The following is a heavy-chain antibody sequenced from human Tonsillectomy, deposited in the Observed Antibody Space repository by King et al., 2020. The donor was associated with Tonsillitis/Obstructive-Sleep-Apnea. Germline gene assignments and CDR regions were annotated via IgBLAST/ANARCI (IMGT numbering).Heavy chain of an antibody. V-gene: IGHV4-59*01. CDR1: GGSISSYY. CDR2: IYYSGST. D-gene: IGHD5-18*01. J-gene: IGHJ4*02. CDR3: ARGRGYSYGYYFDY. Sequence: QLQESGPGLVKPSETLSLTCTVSGGSISSYYWSWIRQPPGEGLEWIAYIYYSGSTNYNPSLKSRVTISVDTSKNQFSLKLSSVTAADTAVYYCARGRGYSYGYYFDYWGQGTLLTVSS.